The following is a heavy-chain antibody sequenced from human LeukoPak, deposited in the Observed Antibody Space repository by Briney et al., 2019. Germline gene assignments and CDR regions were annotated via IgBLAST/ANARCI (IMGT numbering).Heavy chain of an antibody. J-gene: IGHJ4*02. V-gene: IGHV1-18*01. CDR3: ARGWELDC. Sequence: ASVKVSCKPSGYSFTTYGISWVRQAPGQGLEWMGWISSYNDDIDFEQKFQGRVTMTTDTSTSTAYMELRSLRSDDTAVYYCARGWELDCWGQGTLVIVSS. D-gene: IGHD1-26*01. CDR2: ISSYNDDI. CDR1: GYSFTTYG.